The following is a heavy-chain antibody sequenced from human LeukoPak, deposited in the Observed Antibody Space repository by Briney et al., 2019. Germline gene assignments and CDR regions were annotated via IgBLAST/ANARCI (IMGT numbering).Heavy chain of an antibody. J-gene: IGHJ6*02. CDR1: GFGFSMFA. V-gene: IGHV3-30-3*01. D-gene: IGHD1-1*01. Sequence: GGSLRLSCAASGFGFSMFAMNWVRQAPGKGLEWVAVISFDGSNKYYTDSVKGRFTISRDNSKNTLYLQMNSLRAEDTAVYYCAREVLEYYYYGMDVWGQGTTVTVSS. CDR2: ISFDGSNK. CDR3: AREVLEYYYYGMDV.